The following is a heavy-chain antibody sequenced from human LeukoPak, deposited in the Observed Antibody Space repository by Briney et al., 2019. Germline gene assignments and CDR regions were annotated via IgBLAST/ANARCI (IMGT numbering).Heavy chain of an antibody. CDR1: GYSISSGYY. V-gene: IGHV4-38-2*01. CDR3: ARHRVGVVVPAAIGY. D-gene: IGHD2-2*02. CDR2: IYHSGST. Sequence: PSETLSLTCAVSGYSISSGYYWGWIRQPPGKGLEWIGSIYHSGSTYYNPSLKSRVTISVGTSKNQFPLKLSSVTAADTAVYYCARHRVGVVVPAAIGYWGQGTLVTVSS. J-gene: IGHJ4*02.